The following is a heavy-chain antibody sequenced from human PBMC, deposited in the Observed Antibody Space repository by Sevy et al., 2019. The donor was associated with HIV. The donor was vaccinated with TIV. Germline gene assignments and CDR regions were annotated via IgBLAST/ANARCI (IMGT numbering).Heavy chain of an antibody. Sequence: SETLSLTCTVSGGSVSSGSYYWSWIRQPPGKGLEWIGYIYYSGSTNYNPSLKSRVTISVDTSKNQFSLKLSSVTAADTAVYYCARARAGEYYFDYWGQGILVTVSS. D-gene: IGHD3-10*01. CDR2: IYYSGST. J-gene: IGHJ4*02. V-gene: IGHV4-61*01. CDR1: GGSVSSGSYY. CDR3: ARARAGEYYFDY.